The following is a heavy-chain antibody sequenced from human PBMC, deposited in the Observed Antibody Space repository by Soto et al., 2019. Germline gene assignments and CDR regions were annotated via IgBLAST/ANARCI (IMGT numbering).Heavy chain of an antibody. CDR2: ISDDGRSK. V-gene: IGHV3-30*04. D-gene: IGHD3-16*02. CDR1: GFTFSDYA. J-gene: IGHJ4*02. Sequence: PGGSLRLSCAASGFTFSDYAMHWVRQAPGKGLEWVAVISDDGRSKYYADSVRGRFTISRDNSKNTLYLQMNSLRAEDSAVFYCVRDPLYDGHRRNFDYWGQGTLVTVSS. CDR3: VRDPLYDGHRRNFDY.